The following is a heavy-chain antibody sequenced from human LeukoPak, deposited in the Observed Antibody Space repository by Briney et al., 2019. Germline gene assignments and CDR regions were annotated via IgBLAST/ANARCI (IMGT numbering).Heavy chain of an antibody. D-gene: IGHD2-21*02. Sequence: SETLSLTCTVSGGSISSDYWSWVRQPPGKGLEWIGYIYYSGSTNYNPSLTSRVTISVDTSKDQFSLKLSSVTAADTAVYYCARASLAYCGGDCYSHFDYWGQGTLVTVSS. J-gene: IGHJ4*02. CDR1: GGSISSDY. CDR3: ARASLAYCGGDCYSHFDY. V-gene: IGHV4-59*01. CDR2: IYYSGST.